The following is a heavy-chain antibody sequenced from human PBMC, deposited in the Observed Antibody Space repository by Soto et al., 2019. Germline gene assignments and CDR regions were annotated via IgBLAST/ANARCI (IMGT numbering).Heavy chain of an antibody. CDR3: TRDPKDRITMVRGVIINIAFDI. V-gene: IGHV3-49*03. J-gene: IGHJ3*02. D-gene: IGHD3-10*01. CDR1: GFTFGDYA. Sequence: GGSLRLSCTASGFTFGDYAMSWFRQAPGKGLEWVGFIRSKAYGGTTEYAASVKGRFTISRDDSKSIAYLQMNSLKTEDTAVYYCTRDPKDRITMVRGVIINIAFDIWGQGTMVTVSS. CDR2: IRSKAYGGTT.